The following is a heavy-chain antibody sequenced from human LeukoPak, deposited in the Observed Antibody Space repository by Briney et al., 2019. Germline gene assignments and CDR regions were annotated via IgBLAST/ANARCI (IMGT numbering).Heavy chain of an antibody. CDR1: GDSVNKNY. D-gene: IGHD3-10*01. CDR3: ARGYIGSGSYNWFDP. CDR2: TYYTGNI. Sequence: SETLSLTCSVSGDSVNKNYWSWIRQPPGKGLEWIGFTYYTGNINYDYNPSLKGRLTISLDTSKNQFYLKLSSVTAADTAVYYCARGYIGSGSYNWFDPWGQGMLVTVSS. J-gene: IGHJ5*02. V-gene: IGHV4-59*02.